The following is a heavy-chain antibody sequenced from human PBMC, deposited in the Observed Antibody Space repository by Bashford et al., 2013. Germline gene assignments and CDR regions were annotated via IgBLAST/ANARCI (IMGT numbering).Heavy chain of an antibody. CDR1: GYTFITYG. Sequence: ASVKVSCKASGYTFITYGISWVRQAPGQGLEWVGWISAYIGNTNYGQKFQDRVTLTTDTSTSTAYMELRGLRSDDTAVYFCARALYCSGNSCYYQNGMDVWGQGTTVTVSS. V-gene: IGHV1-18*01. CDR2: ISAYIGNT. D-gene: IGHD2-15*01. J-gene: IGHJ6*02. CDR3: ARALYCSGNSCYYQNGMDV.